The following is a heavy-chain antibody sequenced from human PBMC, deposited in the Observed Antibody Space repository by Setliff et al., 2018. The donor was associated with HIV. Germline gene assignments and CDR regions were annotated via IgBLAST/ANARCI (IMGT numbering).Heavy chain of an antibody. J-gene: IGHJ4*02. CDR2: INHSGST. V-gene: IGHV4-34*01. Sequence: SETLSLTCAVYGGSFSSYFWSWIRQPPGKGLEWIGEINHSGSTNYNPSLKSRVTISVDTSKNHFSLRLSSVTAADTAMYYCARQGAVTGHSSDSWGQGALVTVSS. D-gene: IGHD6-19*01. CDR1: GGSFSSYF. CDR3: ARQGAVTGHSSDS.